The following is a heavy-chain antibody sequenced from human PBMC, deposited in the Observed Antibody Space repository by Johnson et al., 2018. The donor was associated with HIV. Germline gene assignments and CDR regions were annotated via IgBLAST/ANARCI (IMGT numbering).Heavy chain of an antibody. CDR3: AKDRSRLHDAFDI. V-gene: IGHV3-30*19. D-gene: IGHD5-24*01. CDR1: GFTFSTYG. J-gene: IGHJ3*02. CDR2: ILYDGSDK. Sequence: QVQLVESGGGVVQPGRSLRLSCAASGFTFSTYGMHWVRQAPGKGLEWVAVILYDGSDKYYADSVQGRFTISRDNSKNTLYLQMNTLGPEDTAVYYCAKDRSRLHDAFDIWGQGTMVTVSS.